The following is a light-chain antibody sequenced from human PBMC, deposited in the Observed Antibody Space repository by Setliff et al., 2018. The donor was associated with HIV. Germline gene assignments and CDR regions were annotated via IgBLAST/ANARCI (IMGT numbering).Light chain of an antibody. CDR1: SSDVGSYDY. J-gene: IGLJ1*01. CDR2: DVD. V-gene: IGLV2-14*03. Sequence: QSALIQPPSVSGSPGQSVTISCNGNSSDVGSYDYVSWYQQHPGKAPKLIIFDVDNRPSGVSNRFSGSKSGNTASLNISGLRPEDEADFYCSSYTSTYTYVFGGGTKVIVL. CDR3: SSYTSTYTYV.